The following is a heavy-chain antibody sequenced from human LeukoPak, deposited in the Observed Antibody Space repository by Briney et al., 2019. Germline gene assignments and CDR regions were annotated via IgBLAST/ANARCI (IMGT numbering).Heavy chain of an antibody. D-gene: IGHD2/OR15-2a*01. V-gene: IGHV4-4*07. CDR2: IYTSGST. J-gene: IGHJ4*02. Sequence: SETLSLTCTVSGGSISSYYWSWIRQPAGKGLEWIGRIYTSGSTNYNPSLKSRVTMSVDTSKNQFYLKLSSVTAADTAVYYCAALRPFSTSYYFDYWGQGTLVTVSS. CDR1: GGSISSYY. CDR3: AALRPFSTSYYFDY.